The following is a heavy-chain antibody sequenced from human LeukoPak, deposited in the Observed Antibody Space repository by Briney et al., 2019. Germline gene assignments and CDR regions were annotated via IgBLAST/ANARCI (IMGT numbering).Heavy chain of an antibody. V-gene: IGHV3-74*01. CDR1: GFTFSNYW. J-gene: IGHJ4*02. CDR3: ARAPLLFSSGWSETDY. Sequence: PGGSLRLSCAASGFTFSNYWMFWVRQPPGKGLIWVSRINSDGSSVSYADSVKGRFTISRDNAKNTLYLQMNSLRVEDTAVYYCARAPLLFSSGWSETDYWGQGTLVTVSS. CDR2: INSDGSSV. D-gene: IGHD6-19*01.